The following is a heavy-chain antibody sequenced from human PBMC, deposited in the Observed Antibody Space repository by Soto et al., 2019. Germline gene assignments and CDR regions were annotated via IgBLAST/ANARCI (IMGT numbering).Heavy chain of an antibody. V-gene: IGHV3-33*01. Sequence: QVQVVESGGGVVQPGRSLRLSCVASGFSFNNYGMHWVRQAPGKGLEWVAVLWYDGRRKYYADSVKGRFTISRDTSMNTLYLQMNSLGAEDTAVYYCARDNDGTVHYNLCDYWGQGTLVTVSS. J-gene: IGHJ4*02. CDR2: LWYDGRRK. D-gene: IGHD1-1*01. CDR1: GFSFNNYG. CDR3: ARDNDGTVHYNLCDY.